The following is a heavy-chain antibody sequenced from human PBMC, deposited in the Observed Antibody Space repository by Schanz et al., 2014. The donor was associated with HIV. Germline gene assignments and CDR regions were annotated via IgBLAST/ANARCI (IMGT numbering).Heavy chain of an antibody. CDR3: AIRTPMVTFGAFDI. CDR1: GFTISGYD. CDR2: IRVSGSGT. J-gene: IGHJ3*02. D-gene: IGHD5-18*01. Sequence: EVQLLESGGGFVQPGGSLRLSCAVSGFTISGYDMTWVRQAPGKGLEWVSGIRVSGSGTYYADSVKGRFTISRDTSKKTLYLQMNSLRADDTAVYFCAIRTPMVTFGAFDIWGRGTWVTVSS. V-gene: IGHV3-23*01.